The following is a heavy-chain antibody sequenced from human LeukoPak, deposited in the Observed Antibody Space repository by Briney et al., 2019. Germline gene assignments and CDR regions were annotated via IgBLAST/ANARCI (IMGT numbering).Heavy chain of an antibody. CDR3: ARTTVTTYIYYYYYYMDV. Sequence: TGGSLRLSCAASGFTVSSNYMSWVRQAPGKGLEWVSGINWNGGSTGYADSVKGRFTISRDNAKNSLYLQMNSLRAEDTALYYCARTTVTTYIYYYYYYMDVWGKGTTVTVSS. J-gene: IGHJ6*03. D-gene: IGHD4-17*01. CDR2: INWNGGST. CDR1: GFTVSSNY. V-gene: IGHV3-20*04.